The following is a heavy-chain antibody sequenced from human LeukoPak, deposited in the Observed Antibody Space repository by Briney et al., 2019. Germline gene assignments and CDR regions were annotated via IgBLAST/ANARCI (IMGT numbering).Heavy chain of an antibody. CDR3: ARVQRSPNTNWFDP. CDR2: IFYSGST. Sequence: PSETLSLTCTVSGGSISSSSYYWGWIRQPPGKGLEWIGYIFYSGSTNYNPSLKSRVTMSVDTSKNQFSLKLSSVTAADTAVYYCARVQRSPNTNWFDPWGQGTLVTVSS. V-gene: IGHV4-61*05. CDR1: GGSISSSSYY. J-gene: IGHJ5*02. D-gene: IGHD1-1*01.